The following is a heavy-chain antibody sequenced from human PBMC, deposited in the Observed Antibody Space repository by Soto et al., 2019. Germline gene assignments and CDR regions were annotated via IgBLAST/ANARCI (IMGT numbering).Heavy chain of an antibody. J-gene: IGHJ4*02. D-gene: IGHD1-1*01. V-gene: IGHV1-8*01. CDR2: LNPNTGDS. Sequence: ASVKVSCKASGYTFTSYDIYWVRQATGQGLEWMGWLNPNTGDSAYAQKFQGRISVTSDTSINTVHMELSSLRSEDTAVYYCARRAETDGWNGFGADKYYFDFWGQGTLVTVSS. CDR3: ARRAETDGWNGFGADKYYFDF. CDR1: GYTFTSYD.